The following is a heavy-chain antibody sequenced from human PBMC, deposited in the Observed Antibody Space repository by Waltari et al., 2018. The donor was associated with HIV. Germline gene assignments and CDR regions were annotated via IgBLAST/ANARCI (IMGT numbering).Heavy chain of an antibody. CDR2: ISYDGSNK. J-gene: IGHJ5*02. Sequence: QVKLVESGGGVVQPGRSLRLSLAASGFSFSSYGRHWVRQAPGKGLEWVAVISYDGSNKYYADSVKGRFTISRDNSKNTLYLQMNSLRAEDTAVYYCAKDYFVVVIAAGPFDPWGQGTLVTVSS. V-gene: IGHV3-30*18. CDR1: GFSFSSYG. D-gene: IGHD2-21*01. CDR3: AKDYFVVVIAAGPFDP.